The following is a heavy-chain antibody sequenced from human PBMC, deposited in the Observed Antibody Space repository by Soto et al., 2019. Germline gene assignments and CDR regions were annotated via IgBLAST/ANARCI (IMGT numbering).Heavy chain of an antibody. V-gene: IGHV3-33*01. CDR3: ARDGVPGDRDFWSGLVYYGMDV. CDR1: GFTFSSYG. Sequence: GGSLRLSCAASGFTFSSYGMHWVRQAPGKGLEWVAVIWYDGSNKYYADSVKGRFTISRDNSKNTLYLQMNSLRAEDTAVYYCARDGVPGDRDFWSGLVYYGMDVWGQGTTVTVYS. CDR2: IWYDGSNK. J-gene: IGHJ6*02. D-gene: IGHD3-3*01.